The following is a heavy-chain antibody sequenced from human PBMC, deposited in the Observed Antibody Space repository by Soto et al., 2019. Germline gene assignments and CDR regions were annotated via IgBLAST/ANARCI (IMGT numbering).Heavy chain of an antibody. V-gene: IGHV3-13*01. Sequence: EVQLVESGGGLVQPGGSLRLSCAASGFTFSSYDMHWVRQATGKGLEWVSAIGTAGDTYYPGSVKGRFTISRENAKNSLYLQMNSLRAGDTAVYYCARVYDGYGMDVWGQGTTVTVSS. CDR3: ARVYDGYGMDV. D-gene: IGHD3-3*01. CDR1: GFTFSSYD. CDR2: IGTAGDT. J-gene: IGHJ6*02.